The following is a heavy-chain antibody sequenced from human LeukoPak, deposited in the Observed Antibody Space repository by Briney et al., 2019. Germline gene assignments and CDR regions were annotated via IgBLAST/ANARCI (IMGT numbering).Heavy chain of an antibody. Sequence: SETLSLTCAVYGGSFSGYYWSWIRQPPGKGLEWIGEINHSGSTNYNPSLKSRVTISVDTSKNQFSLKLSSVTTADTAVYYCARVKGYYGSGSYSLDYWGQGTLVTVSS. J-gene: IGHJ4*02. D-gene: IGHD3-10*01. CDR1: GGSFSGYY. V-gene: IGHV4-34*01. CDR2: INHSGST. CDR3: ARVKGYYGSGSYSLDY.